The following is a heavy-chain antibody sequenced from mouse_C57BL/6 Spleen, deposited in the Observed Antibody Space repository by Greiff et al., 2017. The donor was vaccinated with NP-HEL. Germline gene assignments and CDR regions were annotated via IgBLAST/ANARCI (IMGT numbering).Heavy chain of an antibody. CDR2: INPNNGGT. Sequence: EVQLQQSGPELVKPGASVKISCKASGYTFTDYYMNWVKQSHGKSLEWIGDINPNNGGTSYNQKFKGKATLTVDKSSSTAYMELRSLTSEDSAVYYCARMRRSSGYGAMDYWGQGTSVTVSS. V-gene: IGHV1-26*01. D-gene: IGHD3-2*02. J-gene: IGHJ4*01. CDR3: ARMRRSSGYGAMDY. CDR1: GYTFTDYY.